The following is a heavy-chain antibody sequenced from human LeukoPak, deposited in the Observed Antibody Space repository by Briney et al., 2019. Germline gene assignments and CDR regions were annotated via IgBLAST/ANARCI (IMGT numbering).Heavy chain of an antibody. CDR1: SGFA. CDR3: AKGHRESSSFFDS. V-gene: IGHV3-23*01. Sequence: PGGSLRLSCAAFSGFAMSWVRQAPGKRLEWVSAINGRGDDTYYPDSVKGRFTISPNHSNNTLYLQMNSLCADATAVYYCAKGHRESSSFFDSWGQAIPVAVSS. CDR2: INGRGDDT. J-gene: IGHJ4*02.